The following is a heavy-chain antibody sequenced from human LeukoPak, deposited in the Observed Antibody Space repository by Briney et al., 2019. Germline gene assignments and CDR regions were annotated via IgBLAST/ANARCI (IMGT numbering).Heavy chain of an antibody. CDR1: GFTFSSYA. Sequence: GGSLRLSCAASGFTFSSYAMNWVRQAPGKGLEWVSAISGSGGTTYYADSVKGRFTISRDNSKNTLYLQMNSLRAEDTAVYYCAGEIEYSSSPEYYYYYYGMDVWGQGTTVTVSS. D-gene: IGHD6-6*01. CDR2: ISGSGGTT. J-gene: IGHJ6*02. CDR3: AGEIEYSSSPEYYYYYYGMDV. V-gene: IGHV3-23*01.